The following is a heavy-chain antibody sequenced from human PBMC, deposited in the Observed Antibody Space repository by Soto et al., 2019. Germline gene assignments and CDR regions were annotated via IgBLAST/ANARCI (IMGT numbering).Heavy chain of an antibody. V-gene: IGHV3-23*01. D-gene: IGHD3-3*01. Sequence: GGSLRLSCAASGFTFSSYAMSWVRQAPGKGLEWVSAISGSGGSTYYADSVKGRFTIYRDNSKNTLYLQMNSLRAEDTAVYYCAKETAGTIFGVDTVLPYYYYYGMDVWGQGTTVTVSS. CDR3: AKETAGTIFGVDTVLPYYYYYGMDV. J-gene: IGHJ6*02. CDR2: ISGSGGST. CDR1: GFTFSSYA.